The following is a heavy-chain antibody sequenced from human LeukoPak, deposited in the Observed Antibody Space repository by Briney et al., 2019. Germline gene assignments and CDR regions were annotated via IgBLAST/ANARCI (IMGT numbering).Heavy chain of an antibody. CDR3: ARESRITMIVVVISNWFDP. V-gene: IGHV3-48*03. CDR2: ISSNGSPI. CDR1: GFTFSSYE. D-gene: IGHD3-22*01. Sequence: PGGSLRLSCAASGFTFSSYEMSWVRQAPGKGLEWLSYISSNGSPIYYADSVKGRFTISRDNAKNSLYLQMNSLRAEDTAVYYCARESRITMIVVVISNWFDPWGQGTLVTVSS. J-gene: IGHJ5*02.